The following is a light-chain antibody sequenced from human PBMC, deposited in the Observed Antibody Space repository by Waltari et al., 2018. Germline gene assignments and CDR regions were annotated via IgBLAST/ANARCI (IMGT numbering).Light chain of an antibody. CDR2: GAF. CDR3: QQYCSSPLT. V-gene: IGKV1-16*02. Sequence: DIQMTQSPSSLSASVGDRVTITCRASQDITKYLAWFQQKPGIAPKSLIYGAFILQSGVSSNFSGSGSGTDFTLTITSLQPEDFGTYYCQQYCSSPLTFGGGTKVEIK. CDR1: QDITKY. J-gene: IGKJ4*01.